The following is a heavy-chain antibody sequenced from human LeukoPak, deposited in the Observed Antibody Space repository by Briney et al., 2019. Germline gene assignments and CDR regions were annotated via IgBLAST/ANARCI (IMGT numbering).Heavy chain of an antibody. Sequence: GASAKVSCKASGYTFSGYYIHWVRQAPGQGLEWVGYVNPNSGGTNYAQKFQGRVTMTRDTSIRTAYMELSRLRSDDTAVYYCVRVTGGGSGSFFDPWGQGTLVTVSS. CDR2: VNPNSGGT. CDR3: VRVTGGGSGSFFDP. V-gene: IGHV1-2*02. D-gene: IGHD3-10*01. CDR1: GYTFSGYY. J-gene: IGHJ5*02.